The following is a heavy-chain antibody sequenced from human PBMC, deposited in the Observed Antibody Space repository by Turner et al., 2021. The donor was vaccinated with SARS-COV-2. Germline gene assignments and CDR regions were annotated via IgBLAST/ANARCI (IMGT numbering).Heavy chain of an antibody. D-gene: IGHD2-15*01. CDR1: GGSISSSSYY. Sequence: QLQLQESGPGLVKPSETLSLTCTVSGGSISSSSYYWGWIRQPPGKGLEWIGSMYYSGSTYCNPSLKSRVTISVDTSKNQFSLKLSSVTAADTAVYYCARRSSRLGNWYFDLWGRGTLVTVSS. CDR3: ARRSSRLGNWYFDL. V-gene: IGHV4-39*01. J-gene: IGHJ2*01. CDR2: MYYSGST.